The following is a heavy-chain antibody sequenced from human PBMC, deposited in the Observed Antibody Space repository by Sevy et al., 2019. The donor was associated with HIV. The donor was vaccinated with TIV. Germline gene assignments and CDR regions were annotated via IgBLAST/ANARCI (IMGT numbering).Heavy chain of an antibody. J-gene: IGHJ4*02. CDR2: LHYGGGEK. CDR1: GFSFSRYG. D-gene: IGHD3-16*01. CDR3: AREGGSEGEDY. V-gene: IGHV3-30*02. Sequence: GGSLRLSCAASGFSFSRYGMNWVRQPPGKGLEWMSSLHYGGGEKDYADSVKGRFTISRDNSKNTLYLQMNSLRLEDTAVYYCAREGGSEGEDYWGQGTLVTVSS.